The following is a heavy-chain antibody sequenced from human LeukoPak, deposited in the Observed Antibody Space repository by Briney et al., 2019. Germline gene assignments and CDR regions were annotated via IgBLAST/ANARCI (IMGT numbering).Heavy chain of an antibody. CDR3: TTVHSHGYYYMDV. V-gene: IGHV3-15*01. CDR1: GFTFSNAW. Sequence: SGGSLRLSCAASGFTFSNAWMSWVRQAPGKGLEWVGRIKSKTDGGTTDYAAPVKGRFTISRDDSKNTLYLQMNSLKTEDTAVYYCTTVHSHGYYYMDVWGKGTTVTVSS. J-gene: IGHJ6*03. CDR2: IKSKTDGGTT. D-gene: IGHD5-18*01.